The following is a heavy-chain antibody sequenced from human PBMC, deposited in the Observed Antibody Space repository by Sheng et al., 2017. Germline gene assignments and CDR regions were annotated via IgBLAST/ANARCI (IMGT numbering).Heavy chain of an antibody. CDR2: IYHSGST. J-gene: IGHJ4*02. CDR3: ARDRGYIDY. Sequence: QVQLQESGPGLVKPSETLSLTCAVSGYSISSGYYWGWIRQPPGKGLEWIGSIYHSGSTYYNPSLKSRVTISVDTSKNQFSLKLSSVTAADTAVYYCARDRGYIDYWGQGTLVTVSS. V-gene: IGHV4-38-2*02. CDR1: GYSISSGYY.